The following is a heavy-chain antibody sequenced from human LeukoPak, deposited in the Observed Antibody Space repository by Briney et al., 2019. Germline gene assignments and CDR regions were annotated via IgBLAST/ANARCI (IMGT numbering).Heavy chain of an antibody. CDR2: INYSGST. CDR1: GGSISSSDYY. D-gene: IGHD4-17*01. CDR3: VRVKSRNYGVNWFDP. V-gene: IGHV4-39*01. J-gene: IGHJ5*02. Sequence: SETLSLTCTVSGGSISSSDYYWAWIRQPPGKGLEWIGSINYSGSTYYNPSLKSRVTISVDTSKNQFSLKLSSVNAAGTAVYYCVRVKSRNYGVNWFDPWGQGTLVTVSS.